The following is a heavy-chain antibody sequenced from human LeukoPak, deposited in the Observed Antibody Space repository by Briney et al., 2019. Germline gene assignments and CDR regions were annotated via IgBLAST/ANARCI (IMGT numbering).Heavy chain of an antibody. J-gene: IGHJ4*02. V-gene: IGHV3-23*01. CDR2: ISGSGGST. Sequence: GGSLRLSCAASGFTFSTYWMSWVRQAPGKGLEWVSAISGSGGSTYYADSVKGRFTISRDNSKNTLYLQMNSLRAEDTAVYYCAKVDGSYYGSGRGGYFDYWGQGTLVTVSS. D-gene: IGHD3-10*01. CDR1: GFTFSTYW. CDR3: AKVDGSYYGSGRGGYFDY.